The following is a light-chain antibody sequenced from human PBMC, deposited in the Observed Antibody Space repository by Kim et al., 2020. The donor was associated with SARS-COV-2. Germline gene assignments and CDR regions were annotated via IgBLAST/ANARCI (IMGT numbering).Light chain of an antibody. CDR3: SAWDSSLDAWV. Sequence: QTATLTCTGNSNNVGDQGAAWLQLHQGHPPKLLSDRINLRPSGISARFSASRSGNTASLTITGLQAEDEADYYSSAWDSSLDAWVFGGGTQLTVL. CDR2: RIN. CDR1: SNNVGDQG. J-gene: IGLJ3*02. V-gene: IGLV10-54*04.